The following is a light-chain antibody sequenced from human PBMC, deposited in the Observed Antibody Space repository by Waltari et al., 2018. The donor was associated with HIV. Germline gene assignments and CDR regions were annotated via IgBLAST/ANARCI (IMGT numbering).Light chain of an antibody. CDR2: EVT. J-gene: IGLJ1*01. CDR1: SSDVGGYNY. V-gene: IGLV2-14*01. CDR3: SSYTSGSTPLV. Sequence: QSALTQPASVSGSPGQSIPISCPGTSSDVGGYNYVSWYQQHPGKAPKLMIYEVTNRPSGVSYRFSGSKSGNTASLTISGLQAEDEADYYCSSYTSGSTPLVFGTGTKVTVL.